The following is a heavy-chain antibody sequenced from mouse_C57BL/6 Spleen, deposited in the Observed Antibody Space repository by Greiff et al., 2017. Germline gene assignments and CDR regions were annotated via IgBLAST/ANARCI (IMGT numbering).Heavy chain of an antibody. J-gene: IGHJ4*01. CDR1: GYTFTSYW. CDR3: ASLYGNLYYYAMDY. Sequence: QVQLQQPGAELVKPGASVKLSCKASGYTFTSYWMQWVKQRPGQGLEWIGEIDPSDSYTNYNQKFKGKATLTVDTSSSTAYMQLSSLTSEDSAVYYCASLYGNLYYYAMDYWGQGTSVTVSS. D-gene: IGHD2-1*01. V-gene: IGHV1-50*01. CDR2: IDPSDSYT.